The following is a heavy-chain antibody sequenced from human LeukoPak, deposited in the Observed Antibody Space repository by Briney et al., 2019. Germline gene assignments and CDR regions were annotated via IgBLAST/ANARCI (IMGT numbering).Heavy chain of an antibody. CDR1: GYTFTRYY. CDR2: INPNSGGT. V-gene: IGHV1-2*02. D-gene: IGHD2-2*01. Sequence: ASVKVSCKASGYTFTRYYMHWVRQAAGQGLEGMGWINPNSGGTNYAQTFQGRFTMTRDTSISTAYMELSRLRSDDTAVYYCARARDVVPAAKRLLDYWGQGTLVTVSS. CDR3: ARARDVVPAAKRLLDY. J-gene: IGHJ4*02.